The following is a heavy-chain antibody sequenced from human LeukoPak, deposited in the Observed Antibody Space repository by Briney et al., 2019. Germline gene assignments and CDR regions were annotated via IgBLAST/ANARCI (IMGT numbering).Heavy chain of an antibody. CDR2: ISAYNGNT. J-gene: IGHJ3*02. V-gene: IGHV1-18*01. D-gene: IGHD2/OR15-2a*01. CDR3: AREIVYERSPAFDI. CDR1: GYTFTSYG. Sequence: GASVKVSCTASGYTFTSYGISWVRQAPGQGLEWMGWISAYNGNTNYAQNLQGRVTMTTDTSTSTAYLELRSLRSDDTAVYYCAREIVYERSPAFDIWGQGTMVTVSS.